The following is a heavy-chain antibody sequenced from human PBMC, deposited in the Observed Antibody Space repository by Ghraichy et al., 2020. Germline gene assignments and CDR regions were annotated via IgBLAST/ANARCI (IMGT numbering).Heavy chain of an antibody. CDR2: IYYSGST. Sequence: SETLSLTCTVSGGSISSYYWSWIRQPPGKGLEWIGYIYYSGSTNYNPSLKSRVTISVDTSKNQFSLKLSSVTAADTAVYYCARALLWSVYYFDYWGQGTLVTVSS. D-gene: IGHD3-10*01. CDR3: ARALLWSVYYFDY. CDR1: GGSISSYY. V-gene: IGHV4-59*01. J-gene: IGHJ4*02.